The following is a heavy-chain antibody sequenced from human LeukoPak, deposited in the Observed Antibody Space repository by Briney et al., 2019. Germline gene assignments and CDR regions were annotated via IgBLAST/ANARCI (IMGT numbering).Heavy chain of an antibody. J-gene: IGHJ3*02. CDR3: ASRRGYCSSTSCHGAFDI. CDR2: IYYSGST. V-gene: IGHV4-59*08. CDR1: GGSISSYY. D-gene: IGHD2-2*01. Sequence: SETLSLTCTVSGGSISSYYWSWIRQPPGKGLEWIGYIYYSGSTNYNPSLKSRVTISVDTSKNQFSLKLSSVTAADTAVYYCASRRGYCSSTSCHGAFDIWGQGTMVTVSS.